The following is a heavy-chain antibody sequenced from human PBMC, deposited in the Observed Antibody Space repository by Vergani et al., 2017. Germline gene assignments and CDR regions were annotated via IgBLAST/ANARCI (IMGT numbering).Heavy chain of an antibody. CDR3: ASSSSWYPTDDY. V-gene: IGHV4-39*07. CDR1: GSSISSSSYY. J-gene: IGHJ4*02. D-gene: IGHD6-13*01. CDR2: IYYSGST. Sequence: QLQLQESGPGLVKPSETLSLTCTVSGSSISSSSYYWGWIRQPPGKGLEWSGSIYYSGSTYYNPSLNRRVTISVDTSKNQFSLKLSAVTAADTAVYYCASSSSWYPTDDYWGQGTLVTVSS.